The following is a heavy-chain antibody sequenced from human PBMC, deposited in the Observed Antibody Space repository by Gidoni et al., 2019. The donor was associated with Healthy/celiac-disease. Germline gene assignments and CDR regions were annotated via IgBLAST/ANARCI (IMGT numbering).Heavy chain of an antibody. CDR2: ISSSSSYI. CDR1: GFTSSSYS. Sequence: EVHLVESGGGLVTPGGSMRLSCAASGFTSSSYSMNWVRQAPGKGLEWVSSISSSSSYIYYADSVKGRFTISRDNAKNSLYLQMNSLRAEDTAVYYCAREGVAVAGFDYWGQGTLVTVSS. D-gene: IGHD6-19*01. CDR3: AREGVAVAGFDY. J-gene: IGHJ4*02. V-gene: IGHV3-21*01.